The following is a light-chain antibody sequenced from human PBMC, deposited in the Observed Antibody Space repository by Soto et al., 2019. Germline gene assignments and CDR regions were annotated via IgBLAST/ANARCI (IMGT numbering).Light chain of an antibody. V-gene: IGKV3-15*01. J-gene: IGKJ1*01. CDR2: GAS. CDR3: QQYNNWPPKGT. Sequence: EIVMTQSPATLSVSPGERASLSCRASQSVSSNLAWYQQKPGQAPRLLIYGASTRATGIPARFSGSGSGTEFTLTISSLQSEDFAVYYCQQYNNWPPKGTFGQGTKGDI. CDR1: QSVSSN.